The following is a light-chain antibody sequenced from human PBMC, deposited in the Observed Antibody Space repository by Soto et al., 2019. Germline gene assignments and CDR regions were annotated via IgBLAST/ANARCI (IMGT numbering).Light chain of an antibody. J-gene: IGKJ1*01. CDR2: FAS. CDR1: QSISSN. CDR3: QQYNNWPPTWT. Sequence: EIVMTQSPATLSVSPGERATLSCRASQSISSNLAWYQQKPGQAPRLLIYFASTRATGIPARFSGSGSGTEFALTISSLQSEDFAVYYCQQYNNWPPTWTFGQGTKVEI. V-gene: IGKV3D-15*01.